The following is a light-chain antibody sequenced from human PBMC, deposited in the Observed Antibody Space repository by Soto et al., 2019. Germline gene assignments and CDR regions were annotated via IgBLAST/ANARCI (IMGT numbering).Light chain of an antibody. CDR3: QQRSNWPST. Sequence: EIVMTQSPATLSVSPGERATLSCRASQSVSSNLAWYQQKPGQAPRLLIYGASTRATGIPARFSGSGSGTEFTLTISSLQSEDFAVYYCQQRSNWPSTFGQGTRLEN. J-gene: IGKJ5*01. CDR1: QSVSSN. V-gene: IGKV3-15*01. CDR2: GAS.